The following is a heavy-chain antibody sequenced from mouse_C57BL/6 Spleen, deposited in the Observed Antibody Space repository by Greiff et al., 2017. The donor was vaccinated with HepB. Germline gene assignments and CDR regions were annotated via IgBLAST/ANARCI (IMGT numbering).Heavy chain of an antibody. CDR3: ARKGIYYGNYVFAY. J-gene: IGHJ3*01. CDR1: GYTFTDYN. D-gene: IGHD2-1*01. Sequence: EVQLQQSGPELVKPGASVKIPCKASGYTFTDYNMDWVKQSHGKSLEWIGDINPNNGGTIYNQKFKGKATLTVDKSSSTAYMGLRSLTSEDTAVYYCARKGIYYGNYVFAYWGQGTLVTVSA. CDR2: INPNNGGT. V-gene: IGHV1-18*01.